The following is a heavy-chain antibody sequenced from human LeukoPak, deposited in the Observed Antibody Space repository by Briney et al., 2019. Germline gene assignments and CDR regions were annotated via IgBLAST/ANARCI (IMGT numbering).Heavy chain of an antibody. CDR3: ARGGGYSGYERESFDI. CDR1: GYAFADYY. V-gene: IGHV1-2*02. CDR2: INPNSGGT. Sequence: ASVKVSCKASGYAFADYYMHWVRQAPGQGLEWMGWINPNSGGTNYAQKFQGGVTMTRDTSISTAYMELSRLRSDDTAVYYCARGGGYSGYERESFDIWGQGTMVTVSS. D-gene: IGHD5-12*01. J-gene: IGHJ3*02.